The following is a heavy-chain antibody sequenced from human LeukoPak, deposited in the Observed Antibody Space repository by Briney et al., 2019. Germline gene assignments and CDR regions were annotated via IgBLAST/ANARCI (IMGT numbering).Heavy chain of an antibody. J-gene: IGHJ3*02. Sequence: PSETLSLTCTVSGGSISSYYWSWLRQPPGKGLEWIGYIYYSGSTNYNPSLKSRVTISVDTSKNQFSLKLSSGTAADTAVYYCAREGPDDAFDIWGQGTMVTVSS. CDR2: IYYSGST. CDR3: AREGPDDAFDI. CDR1: GGSISSYY. V-gene: IGHV4-59*01.